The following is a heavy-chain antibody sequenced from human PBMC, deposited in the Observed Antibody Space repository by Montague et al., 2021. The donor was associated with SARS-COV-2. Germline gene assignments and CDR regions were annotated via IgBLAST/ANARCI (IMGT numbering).Heavy chain of an antibody. CDR2: IYYTEST. Sequence: SETLSLTCNVSGVSISSSSFYWGWIRQPPGNGLEWIGRIYYTESTXYNPSLKSRVTISLDTSKNQFSLKLASVTAADTAVYYCARVISRQNNIVVVGLYYFDYWGQGTLVTVSS. V-gene: IGHV4-39*07. CDR1: GVSISSSSFY. J-gene: IGHJ4*02. CDR3: ARVISRQNNIVVVGLYYFDY. D-gene: IGHD2-15*01.